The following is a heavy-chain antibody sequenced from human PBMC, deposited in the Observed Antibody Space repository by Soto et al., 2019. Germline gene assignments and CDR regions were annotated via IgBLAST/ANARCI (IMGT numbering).Heavy chain of an antibody. J-gene: IGHJ6*02. D-gene: IGHD3-22*01. V-gene: IGHV4-31*03. CDR2: IYYSGST. CDR1: GGSISSGGYY. CDR3: ARDRHYYDSSGYYIGGMDV. Sequence: TLSLTCPVSGGSISSGGYYWSWIRQHPGKGLEWIGYIYYSGSTYYNPSLKSRVTISVDTSKNQFSLKLSSVTAADTAVYYCARDRHYYDSSGYYIGGMDVWGQGTTVTVSS.